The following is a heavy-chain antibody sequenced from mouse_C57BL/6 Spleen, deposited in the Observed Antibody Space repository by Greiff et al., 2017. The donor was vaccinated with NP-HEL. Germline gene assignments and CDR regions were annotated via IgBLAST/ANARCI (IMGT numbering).Heavy chain of an antibody. V-gene: IGHV5-12*01. Sequence: EVMLVESGGGLVQPGGSLKLSCAASGFTFSDYYMYWVRQTPEKRLEWVAYISNGGGSTYYPDTVKGRFTISRDNAKNTLYLQMSRLKSEDTAMYYCARQVSSYGYFDYWGQGTTLTVSS. J-gene: IGHJ2*01. D-gene: IGHD1-1*01. CDR1: GFTFSDYY. CDR3: ARQVSSYGYFDY. CDR2: ISNGGGST.